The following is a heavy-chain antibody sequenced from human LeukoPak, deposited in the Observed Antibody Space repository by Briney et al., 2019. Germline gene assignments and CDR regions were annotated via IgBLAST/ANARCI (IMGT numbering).Heavy chain of an antibody. CDR1: GFTFSSYA. V-gene: IGHV3-23*01. CDR3: ANNFDP. CDR2: ISGSGST. J-gene: IGHJ5*02. Sequence: PGGSLRLSCAASGFTFSSYAMNWVRQAPGKGLEWVSTISGSGSTYYADSVKGRFTISRDNSKNMLYLQMNSLRAEDTAVYYCANNFDPWGQGTLVSVSS.